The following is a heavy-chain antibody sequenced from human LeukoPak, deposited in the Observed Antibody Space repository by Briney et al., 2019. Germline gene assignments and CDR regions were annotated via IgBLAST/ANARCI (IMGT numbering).Heavy chain of an antibody. V-gene: IGHV3-74*01. D-gene: IGHD2/OR15-2a*01. CDR3: ASTTNFDY. J-gene: IGHJ4*02. Sequence: GGSLRLSCAASGFTFSSYWMHXVRQAPGKGXVWVSXINSDGSSTSYAXXXXGRFTISRDNAKNTLYLQMNSLRAEDTAVYYCASTTNFDYWGQGTLVTVSS. CDR2: INSDGSST. CDR1: GFTFSSYW.